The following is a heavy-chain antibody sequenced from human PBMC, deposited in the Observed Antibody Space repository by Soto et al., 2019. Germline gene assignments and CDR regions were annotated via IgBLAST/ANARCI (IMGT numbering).Heavy chain of an antibody. CDR2: IRGSGGST. V-gene: IGHV3-23*01. Sequence: EVQLLESGGGLVQPGGSLRLSCAASGFTFSSYAMSWVRQAPGKGLARVSSIRGSGGSTNYADSVKGRFTISRDNSKNTLYLRMNSLRVEDTAVYYCAKAYSMTIFGVVIETPGDGFDIWGQGTMVTVSS. J-gene: IGHJ3*02. D-gene: IGHD3-3*01. CDR1: GFTFSSYA. CDR3: AKAYSMTIFGVVIETPGDGFDI.